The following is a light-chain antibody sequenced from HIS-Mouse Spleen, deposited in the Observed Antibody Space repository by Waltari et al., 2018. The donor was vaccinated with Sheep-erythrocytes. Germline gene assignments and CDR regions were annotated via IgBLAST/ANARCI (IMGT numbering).Light chain of an antibody. CDR1: HIGSKC. CDR3: CSYAGSYNHV. V-gene: IGLV3-21*03. Sequence: SYVLTQPPSVSVAPGKTPMISLGGKHIGSKCAHWYQQKQGQAPVLVVYDDRDRPSGIPERFSGSNSGNTATLTISGLQAEDEADYYCCSYAGSYNHVFATGTKVTVL. CDR2: DDR. J-gene: IGLJ1*01.